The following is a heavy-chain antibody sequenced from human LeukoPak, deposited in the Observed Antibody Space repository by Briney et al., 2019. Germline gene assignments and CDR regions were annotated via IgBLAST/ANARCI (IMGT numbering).Heavy chain of an antibody. CDR2: INHSGST. D-gene: IGHD2-2*01. Sequence: SETLSLTCAVYGGSFSGYYWSWIRQPPGKGLEWIGEINHSGSTNYNPSLKSRVTISVDTSKNQFSLKLSSVTAADTAVYYCARGEIVVVPAAHGGFDCWGQGTLVTVSS. CDR3: ARGEIVVVPAAHGGFDC. J-gene: IGHJ4*02. CDR1: GGSFSGYY. V-gene: IGHV4-34*01.